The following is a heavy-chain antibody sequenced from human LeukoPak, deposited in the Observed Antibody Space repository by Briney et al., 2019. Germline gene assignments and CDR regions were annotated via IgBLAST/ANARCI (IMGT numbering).Heavy chain of an antibody. J-gene: IGHJ3*02. CDR2: IYPGDSNT. V-gene: IGHV5-51*01. CDR3: ARPRLALVSGDAFDI. Sequence: GESLKISCEGSGYSFNSYWIGWVRQVPGQGLEGMGIIYPGDSNTGYSPSFQGQVTISADKSISTTYLQWGSLKASDTAIYYCARPRLALVSGDAFDIWGQGTMVTVSS. D-gene: IGHD2/OR15-2a*01. CDR1: GYSFNSYW.